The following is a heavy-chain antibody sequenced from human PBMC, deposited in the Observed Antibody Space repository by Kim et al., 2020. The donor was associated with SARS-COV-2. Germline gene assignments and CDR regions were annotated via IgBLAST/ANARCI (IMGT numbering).Heavy chain of an antibody. CDR1: GFTFSSYS. V-gene: IGHV3-21*01. J-gene: IGHJ6*02. D-gene: IGHD6-13*01. CDR3: AGDLVRRGGVDV. Sequence: GGSLRLSCAASGFTFSSYSMTWVRQAPGKGLEWVSSIRSSSNYIYYADSVKGRFTISRDNAKNSLYLHMNSLRAEDTAVYYCAGDLVRRGGVDVWGQGTTVTVSS. CDR2: IRSSSNYI.